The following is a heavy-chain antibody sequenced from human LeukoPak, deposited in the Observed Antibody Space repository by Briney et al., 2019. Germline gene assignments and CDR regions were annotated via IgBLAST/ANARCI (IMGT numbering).Heavy chain of an antibody. V-gene: IGHV4-38-2*02. CDR2: IYHSGFT. J-gene: IGHJ6*03. CDR1: GYSISSGYY. D-gene: IGHD5-18*01. CDR3: ARVDTDHYYYYMDV. Sequence: SETLSLTCTVYGYSISSGYYWGWIRQPPGRGLEWIGRIYHSGFTYYTPSLKSRVTISVDTSKNQFSLKLSSVTAADTAVYYCARVDTDHYYYYMDVWGKGTTVTVSS.